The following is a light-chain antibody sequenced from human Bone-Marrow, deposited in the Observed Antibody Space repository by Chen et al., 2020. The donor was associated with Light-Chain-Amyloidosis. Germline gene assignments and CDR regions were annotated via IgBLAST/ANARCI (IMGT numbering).Light chain of an antibody. Sequence: QSVLTQPPSVSGAPGQRVTISCTGSDSNTGAGYDVHWYQQLPGTAPKLLIYGNSKRPSGVPDRFSGSKSGTSASRAITGLQAEDEADYYCQSYDSSLSGYVFGTGTKVTVL. CDR3: QSYDSSLSGYV. CDR2: GNS. CDR1: DSNTGAGYD. J-gene: IGLJ1*01. V-gene: IGLV1-40*01.